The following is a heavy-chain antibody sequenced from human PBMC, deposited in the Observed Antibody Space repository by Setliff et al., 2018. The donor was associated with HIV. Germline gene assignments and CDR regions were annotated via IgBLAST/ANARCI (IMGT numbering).Heavy chain of an antibody. J-gene: IGHJ4*02. CDR2: ISGSGGST. V-gene: IGHV3-23*01. CDR1: GFTFSSYA. CDR3: ARGEPTILVVPAAFFDY. D-gene: IGHD2-2*01. Sequence: TGGSLRLSCAASGFTFSSYAMSWVRQAPGKGLEWVSAISGSGGSTYYADAVKGRFTISRDNSKNTLYLQMNSLRAEDTAVYYCARGEPTILVVPAAFFDYWGQGTLVTVSS.